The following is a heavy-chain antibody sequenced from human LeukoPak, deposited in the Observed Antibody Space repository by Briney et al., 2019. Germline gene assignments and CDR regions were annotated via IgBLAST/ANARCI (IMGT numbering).Heavy chain of an antibody. CDR3: ARDRYSREGHGMDV. Sequence: GRSLRLSCAASGFTFDDYAMHWVRQAPGKGLEWVSGISWNSGSIGYADSVKGRFTISRDNAKNSLYLQMNSLRAEDTALYYCARDRYSREGHGMDVWGQGTTVTVPS. CDR2: ISWNSGSI. D-gene: IGHD1-1*01. V-gene: IGHV3-9*01. CDR1: GFTFDDYA. J-gene: IGHJ6*02.